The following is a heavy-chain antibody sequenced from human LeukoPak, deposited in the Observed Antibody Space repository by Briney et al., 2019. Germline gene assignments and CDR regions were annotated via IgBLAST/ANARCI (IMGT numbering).Heavy chain of an antibody. CDR2: IYHSGST. CDR3: ARAYSSTWYGGDTFDI. CDR1: GYSISSGYY. V-gene: IGHV4-38-2*01. J-gene: IGHJ3*02. Sequence: PSETLSLTCAVSGYSISSGYYWGWIRQPPGKGLEWIGSIYHSGSTYYNPSLKSRVTISVDTSKNQFSLKLSSVTAADTAVYFCARAYSSTWYGGDTFDIWGQGTMVTVSS. D-gene: IGHD6-13*01.